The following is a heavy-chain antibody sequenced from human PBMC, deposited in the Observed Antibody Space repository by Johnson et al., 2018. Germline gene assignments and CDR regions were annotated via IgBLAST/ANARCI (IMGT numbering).Heavy chain of an antibody. V-gene: IGHV3-33*06. CDR1: EFTFSTYG. J-gene: IGHJ1*01. D-gene: IGHD2-21*01. Sequence: QVQLVESGGGVVQPGRSLRLSCAASEFTFSTYGMHWVRQAPGKGLEWVAVIWYAGSNKYYADSVKGRFTIPRDTSKNTLYLQMNSLRAEDTAEYYCAKDQLVFQEYFQHWGQGTLVTFSS. CDR3: AKDQLVFQEYFQH. CDR2: IWYAGSNK.